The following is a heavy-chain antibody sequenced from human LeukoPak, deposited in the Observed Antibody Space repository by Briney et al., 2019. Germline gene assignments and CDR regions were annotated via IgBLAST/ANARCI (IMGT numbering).Heavy chain of an antibody. CDR3: AKDREGTIADYFDY. V-gene: IGHV3-23*01. CDR1: GFTFSSYA. J-gene: IGHJ4*02. Sequence: GGSLRLSCAASGFTFSSYAMSWVRQPAGKGLESISSISGSGGSTYYADSVKGRFTISRDNSKNTLYLQMNSLRGEDTAVYYCAKDREGTIADYFDYWGQGTLVTVSS. D-gene: IGHD1-7*01. CDR2: ISGSGGST.